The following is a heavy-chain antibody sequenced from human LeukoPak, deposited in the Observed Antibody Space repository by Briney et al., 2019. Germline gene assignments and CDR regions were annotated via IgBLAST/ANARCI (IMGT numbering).Heavy chain of an antibody. V-gene: IGHV1-69-2*01. J-gene: IGHJ4*02. CDR1: GYAFCVVY. CDR3: GTDISVTVMILYFDY. Sequence: ASVKISCKSSGYAFCVVYMRWLQQAPGEGLEWMGRVDPEDEETMIAEKFQGRVTMTADTSTDTAYMELSSLRSEDTAIYYCGTDISVTVMILYFDYWGQGTLVTVSS. CDR2: VDPEDEET. D-gene: IGHD3/OR15-3a*01.